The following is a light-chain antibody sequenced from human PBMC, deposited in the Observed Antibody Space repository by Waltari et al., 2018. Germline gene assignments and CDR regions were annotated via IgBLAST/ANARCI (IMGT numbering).Light chain of an antibody. J-gene: IGKJ3*01. V-gene: IGKV1-39*01. CDR1: QSVGRY. CDR2: EAS. CDR3: QQSYTTPGT. Sequence: DIHMTQSPSSLSASVGNRVTISCRASQSVGRYLTWYQQRPGEAPNLLIYEASTLQSGVPSRFRGSGSGTDFTLTISSLQPEDFATYHCQQSYTTPGTFGPGTKVDV.